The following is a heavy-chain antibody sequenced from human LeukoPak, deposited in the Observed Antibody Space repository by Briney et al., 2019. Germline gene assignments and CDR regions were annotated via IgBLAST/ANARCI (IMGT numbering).Heavy chain of an antibody. Sequence: ASETLSLTCSVSGGSISSHYWSWIRQPPGKGLEWIGSMFYNGSPYYNPSLKSRVTISVDTSNNQFSLRVSPVTAADTAVYYCARRRGYSGSYYYFDYWGQGTLVTVSS. D-gene: IGHD6-13*01. CDR3: ARRRGYSGSYYYFDY. J-gene: IGHJ4*02. CDR1: GGSISSHY. CDR2: MFYNGSP. V-gene: IGHV4-59*05.